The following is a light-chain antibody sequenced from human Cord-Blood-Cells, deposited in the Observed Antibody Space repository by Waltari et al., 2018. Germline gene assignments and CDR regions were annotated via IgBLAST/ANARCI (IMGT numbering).Light chain of an antibody. Sequence: DIQMTQSPSSLSASVGDRVNITSRASQSISSYLDWYQQTPGKAPKLLIYAESSLQSGVPSRFSGSGSGTDFTLTISSLQSEDFATYYCQQSYSTPLTFGGGTKGEIK. CDR2: AES. CDR3: QQSYSTPLT. V-gene: IGKV1-39*01. J-gene: IGKJ4*01. CDR1: QSISSY.